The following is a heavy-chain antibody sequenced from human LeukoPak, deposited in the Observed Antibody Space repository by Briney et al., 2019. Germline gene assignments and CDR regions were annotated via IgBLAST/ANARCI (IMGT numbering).Heavy chain of an antibody. CDR1: GGSISSSSYY. CDR3: ARVNPTSSGFYAY. V-gene: IGHV4-39*01. CDR2: IYYSGST. J-gene: IGHJ4*02. D-gene: IGHD3-22*01. Sequence: ASETLSLTCTVSGGSISSSSYYWGWIRQPPGKGLEWIGSIYYSGSTYYNPSLRSRVSISVDTSKNQFSLKLSSVTAADTAVYYCARVNPTSSGFYAYWGQGTPVTVSP.